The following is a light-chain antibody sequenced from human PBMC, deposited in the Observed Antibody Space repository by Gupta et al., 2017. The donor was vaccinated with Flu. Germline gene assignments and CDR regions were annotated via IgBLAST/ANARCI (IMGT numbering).Light chain of an antibody. CDR2: DDY. CDR3: GGWDRSLGRYV. CDR1: SDNMGSNS. J-gene: IGLJ1*01. V-gene: IGLV1-47*02. Sequence: TVTCSGSSDNMGSNSEYWCQQPPGPAPQLVIYDDYHRPSGVPERFSGSKSETTATLAIXGXRAGDEXDYYCGGWDRSLGRYVFGAGTKVTVL.